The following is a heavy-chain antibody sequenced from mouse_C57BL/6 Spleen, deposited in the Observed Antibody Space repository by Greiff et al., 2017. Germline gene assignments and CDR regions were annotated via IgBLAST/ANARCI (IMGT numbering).Heavy chain of an antibody. D-gene: IGHD1-1*01. CDR1: GYTFTSYW. CDR2: IDPSDSYT. J-gene: IGHJ2*01. V-gene: IGHV1-50*01. CDR3: ARGGFITTGVGDFDY. Sequence: QVQLQQPGAELVKPGASVKLSCKASGYTFTSYWMQWVKQRPGQGLEWIGEIDPSDSYTNYNQKFKGKATLTVDTSSGTAYMQLSSRTSEESAVYYCARGGFITTGVGDFDYWGQGTTLTVSS.